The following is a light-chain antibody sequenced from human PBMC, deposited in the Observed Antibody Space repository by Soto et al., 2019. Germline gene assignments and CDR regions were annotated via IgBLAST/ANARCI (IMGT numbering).Light chain of an antibody. CDR2: KNN. CDR3: QSYDSSLSGYV. V-gene: IGLV1-40*01. Sequence: QSVLTQPPSVSEAPGQRVTISCTGSSSNIGAGYEAHWYQQVPGTAPKLLIYKNNNRPSGVPVRFSGSKSGTSASLAITGLQAEDEAEYYCQSYDSSLSGYVFGTGTKLTVL. CDR1: SSNIGAGYE. J-gene: IGLJ1*01.